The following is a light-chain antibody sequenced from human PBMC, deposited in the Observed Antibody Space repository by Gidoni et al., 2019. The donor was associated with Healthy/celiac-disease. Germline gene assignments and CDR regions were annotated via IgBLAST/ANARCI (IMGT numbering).Light chain of an antibody. Sequence: EIVMTQSPATLSVSPGERATLSCRASQSVSSNLAWYQQKPGQAPRLLIYGASSRATGIPARFSGSRSGTEFTLTISSLQSADFAVYYCQQYNNWHPFTFGQGTKVEIK. V-gene: IGKV3-15*01. J-gene: IGKJ1*01. CDR2: GAS. CDR3: QQYNNWHPFT. CDR1: QSVSSN.